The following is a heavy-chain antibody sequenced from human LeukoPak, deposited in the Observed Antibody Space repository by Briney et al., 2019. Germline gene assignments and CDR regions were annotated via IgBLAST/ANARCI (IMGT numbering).Heavy chain of an antibody. Sequence: PSETLSLTCAVYGGSFSGYYWSWIRQPPGKGLEWIGEINHSGSTNYNPSLKSRDTISVDTSKNQFSLKLSSVTAADTAVYYCARGDRYCSGGSCYNFDYWGQGTLVTVSS. J-gene: IGHJ4*02. V-gene: IGHV4-34*01. CDR3: ARGDRYCSGGSCYNFDY. CDR1: GGSFSGYY. CDR2: INHSGST. D-gene: IGHD2-15*01.